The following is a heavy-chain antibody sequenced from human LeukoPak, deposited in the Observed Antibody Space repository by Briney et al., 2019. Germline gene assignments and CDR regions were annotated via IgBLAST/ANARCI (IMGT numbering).Heavy chain of an antibody. J-gene: IGHJ4*02. V-gene: IGHV3-66*04. D-gene: IGHD3-10*01. Sequence: GGSLRLSCAASGFTVSSNYMNWVRQAPGKGLEWVSVIYSGGSTYYADSVKGRFTISRDNSKNTLYLQMNSLRAEDTAVYYCARHYYGSGSYDYWGQGTLVTVSS. CDR1: GFTVSSNY. CDR2: IYSGGST. CDR3: ARHYYGSGSYDY.